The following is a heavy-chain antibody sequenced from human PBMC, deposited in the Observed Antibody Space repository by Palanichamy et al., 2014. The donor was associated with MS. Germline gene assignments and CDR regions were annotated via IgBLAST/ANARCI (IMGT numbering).Heavy chain of an antibody. D-gene: IGHD1-7*01. CDR2: ISGSGGST. CDR1: EFTFSSYA. CDR3: AKDVGSPWRNNWNYRWFDY. V-gene: IGHV3-23*01. J-gene: IGHJ4*02. Sequence: EVQLLESGGGLVQPGGSLRLSCAASEFTFSSYAMNWVRQAPGKGLEWVSVISGSGGSTYYADSVKGRFTISRDNSKNTLYLQMNSLRAEDTAVYYCAKDVGSPWRNNWNYRWFDYWGQGTLVTVSS.